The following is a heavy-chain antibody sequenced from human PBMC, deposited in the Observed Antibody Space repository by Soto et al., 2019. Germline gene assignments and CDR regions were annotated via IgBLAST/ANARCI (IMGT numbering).Heavy chain of an antibody. CDR3: ATSYGSGYRAFDY. Sequence: QVQLVQSGAEVKRPGSSVKVSCKASGDTFSFYSINWVRQAPGLGLEWMGRGNPILSMSNYAHRFQGRVTMTADKSTSTAYMELSGLRSEDTAMYYCATSYGSGYRAFDYWGQGALVTVSS. J-gene: IGHJ4*02. D-gene: IGHD3-10*01. CDR2: GNPILSMS. V-gene: IGHV1-69*04. CDR1: GDTFSFYS.